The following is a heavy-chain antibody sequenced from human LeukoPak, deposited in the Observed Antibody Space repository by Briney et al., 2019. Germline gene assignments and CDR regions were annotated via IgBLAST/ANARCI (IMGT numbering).Heavy chain of an antibody. CDR2: INPNSGGT. D-gene: IGHD2-15*01. J-gene: IGHJ4*02. Sequence: ASVKVSCKASGYTFTRYYMHWVRQAPGQGLEWMGWINPNSGGTNYAQKFQGRVTMTRDTSISTAYMELSRLRSDDTAVYYCALVVVAAGALDYWGQGTLVTVSS. CDR1: GYTFTRYY. V-gene: IGHV1-2*02. CDR3: ALVVVAAGALDY.